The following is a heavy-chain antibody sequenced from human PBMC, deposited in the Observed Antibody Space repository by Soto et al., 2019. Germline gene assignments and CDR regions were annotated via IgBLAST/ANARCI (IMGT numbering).Heavy chain of an antibody. J-gene: IGHJ4*02. D-gene: IGHD2-15*01. V-gene: IGHV4-59*11. CDR1: GGSISSHY. CDR3: GRGVVVAAQYDY. Sequence: PSETLSLTCTVSGGSISSHYWSWIRLPPGKGLEWIGYIYYSGSTNYTPTLKSRVTISVATSKNQFSLKLSSVTAADTAVYYCGRGVVVAAQYDYWGQGTLVTVSS. CDR2: IYYSGST.